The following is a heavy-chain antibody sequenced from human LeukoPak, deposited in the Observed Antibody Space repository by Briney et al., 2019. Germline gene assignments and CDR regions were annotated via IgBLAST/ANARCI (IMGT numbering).Heavy chain of an antibody. Sequence: SQTLSLTCAVYGGFFSGYYWSWIRQPPGKGLECIGEINHSGSTNYTPSLKSRVTISVDTSKNQFSLKLSSVTAADTGVYYCGRPRQQLVLSAFDIWGQGTMVTVSS. CDR1: GGFFSGYY. J-gene: IGHJ3*02. V-gene: IGHV4-34*01. CDR2: INHSGST. D-gene: IGHD6-13*01. CDR3: GRPRQQLVLSAFDI.